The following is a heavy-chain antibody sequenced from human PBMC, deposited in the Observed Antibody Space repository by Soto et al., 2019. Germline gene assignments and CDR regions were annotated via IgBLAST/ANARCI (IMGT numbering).Heavy chain of an antibody. D-gene: IGHD3-10*01. Sequence: QVQLQESGPGLVKPSETLSLTCSVSGASISSYYYTWIRQTPGKGLEWIGYIYLGGSINYNPSFKSRVLISVDTSKNQFSVRLSSVTAADTAVYYCARAYYATKGYSLDPWGLGTLVTVSS. CDR3: ARAYYATKGYSLDP. V-gene: IGHV4-59*01. CDR1: GASISSYY. CDR2: IYLGGSI. J-gene: IGHJ5*02.